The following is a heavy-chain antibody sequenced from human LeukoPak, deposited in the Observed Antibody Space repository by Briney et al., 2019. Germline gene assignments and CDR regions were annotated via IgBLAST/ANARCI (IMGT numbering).Heavy chain of an antibody. J-gene: IGHJ3*02. D-gene: IGHD3-22*01. CDR3: ARGTPYYYDSNHDAFDI. CDR2: ISSSGSTI. CDR1: GFTFSDYY. Sequence: GGSLRLSCAASGFTFSDYYMSWIRQAPGKGLEWVSYISSSGSTIYYADSVKGRFTISRDNAKNSLYLQMNSLRAEDTAVYYCARGTPYYYDSNHDAFDIWGQGTMVTVSS. V-gene: IGHV3-11*01.